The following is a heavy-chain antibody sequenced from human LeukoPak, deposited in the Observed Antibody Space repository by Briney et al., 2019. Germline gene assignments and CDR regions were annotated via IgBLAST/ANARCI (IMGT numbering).Heavy chain of an antibody. J-gene: IGHJ5*02. CDR1: GFTFSSYG. V-gene: IGHV3-23*01. CDR3: VRFALTSSLDL. D-gene: IGHD6-13*01. Sequence: GGSLRLSCAASGFTFSSYGMSWVRQAPGKGLEWVSAISGSGGSTYYADSVKGRFTISRDNSKNTLYLQMNSLRASDTAIYYCVRFALTSSLDLWGQGTLVTVSS. CDR2: ISGSGGST.